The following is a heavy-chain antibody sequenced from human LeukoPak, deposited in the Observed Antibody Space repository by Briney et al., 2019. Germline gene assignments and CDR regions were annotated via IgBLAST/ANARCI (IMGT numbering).Heavy chain of an antibody. CDR3: ARDPYSSSWTKRGNRAFDI. Sequence: KPSETLSLTCTVSGGSISSYYWSWIRQPPGKGLEWIGYIYYSGSTNYNPSLKSRVTISVDTSKNQFSLKLSSVTAADTAVYYCARDPYSSSWTKRGNRAFDIWGQGTMVTVSS. CDR2: IYYSGST. D-gene: IGHD6-13*01. CDR1: GGSISSYY. V-gene: IGHV4-59*01. J-gene: IGHJ3*02.